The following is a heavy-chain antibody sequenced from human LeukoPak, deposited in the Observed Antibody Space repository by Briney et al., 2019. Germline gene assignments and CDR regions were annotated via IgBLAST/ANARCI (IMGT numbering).Heavy chain of an antibody. CDR2: IIPIFGTA. Sequence: VASVKVSCKASGYTFTSYYMHWVRQAPGQGLEWMGGIIPIFGTANYAQKFQGRVTITADESTSTAYMELSSLRSEDTAVYYCARDQCSSTSCSPGYYYGMDVWGQGTTVTVSS. J-gene: IGHJ6*02. CDR1: GYTFTSYY. CDR3: ARDQCSSTSCSPGYYYGMDV. D-gene: IGHD2-2*01. V-gene: IGHV1-69*13.